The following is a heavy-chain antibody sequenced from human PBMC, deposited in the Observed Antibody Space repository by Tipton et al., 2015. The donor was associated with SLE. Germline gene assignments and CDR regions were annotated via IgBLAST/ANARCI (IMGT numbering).Heavy chain of an antibody. CDR3: AKGFDDSGFFLDS. CDR2: VRADAGTR. Sequence: SLRLSCEASRFTFRNYAMHWVRQAPDKGLEWVAYVRADAGTRYYGESVKGRFTISRDNSKNTVYLQMRTLRPDDTALYYCAKGFDDSGFFLDSWGQGTLVTVSS. D-gene: IGHD3-22*01. V-gene: IGHV3-30*02. J-gene: IGHJ4*02. CDR1: RFTFRNYA.